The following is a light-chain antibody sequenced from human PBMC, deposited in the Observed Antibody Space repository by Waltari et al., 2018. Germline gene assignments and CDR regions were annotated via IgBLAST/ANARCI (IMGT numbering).Light chain of an antibody. CDR3: AAWDDSLSGPV. V-gene: IGLV1-44*01. CDR1: SPNIGSNT. J-gene: IGLJ2*01. Sequence: QSVLTQPPSASGTPGQRVPIPCSGSSPNIGSNTFTGYQQLPGTAPKLLIYRNNRRPSGVPDRFSGSKSGTSASLAISGLRSEDEADYYCAAWDDSLSGPVFGGGTKLTVL. CDR2: RNN.